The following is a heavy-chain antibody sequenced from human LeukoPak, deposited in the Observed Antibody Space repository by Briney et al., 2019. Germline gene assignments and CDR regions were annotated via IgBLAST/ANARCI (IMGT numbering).Heavy chain of an antibody. CDR2: INHSGST. J-gene: IGHJ3*02. Sequence: YPSETLSLTCAVYGGSFSGYYWSWIRQPPGKGLEWIGEINHSGSTNYNPSLKSRVTISVDTSKNQFSLKLSSVTAADTAVYYCARGPGVVVTARHAFDIWGQGTVVTVPS. D-gene: IGHD2-21*02. V-gene: IGHV4-34*01. CDR1: GGSFSGYY. CDR3: ARGPGVVVTARHAFDI.